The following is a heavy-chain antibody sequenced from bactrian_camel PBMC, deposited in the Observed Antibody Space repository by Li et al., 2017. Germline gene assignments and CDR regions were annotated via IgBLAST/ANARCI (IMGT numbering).Heavy chain of an antibody. CDR1: GYTAVINY. J-gene: IGHJ4*01. CDR2: IYTRDGTA. D-gene: IGHD2*01. Sequence: HVQLVESGGGLVQPGGSLRLSCAASGYTAVINYMGWIRQSPGNEREVLAAIYTRDGTAHYADSVKGRFTISKDNAKNILLLQMNSLKPEDTAMYYCAADLSTPRCAVVSRTSYKFWGQGTQVTVS. CDR3: AADLSTPRCAVVSRTSYKF. V-gene: IGHV3S54*01.